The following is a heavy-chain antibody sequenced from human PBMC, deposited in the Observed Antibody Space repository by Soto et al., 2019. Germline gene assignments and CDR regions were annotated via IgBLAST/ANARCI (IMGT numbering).Heavy chain of an antibody. CDR1: GYTFTIYG. D-gene: IGHD3-16*02. CDR3: ARASITFGGDIVSFDY. Sequence: GAPVKVSSKASGYTFTIYGISGVRQAPGQGLEWMGWISAYNGNTNYAQKLQGRVTMTTDTSTSTAYMELRSLRSDDTAVYYCARASITFGGDIVSFDYWGQGTLVTVSS. V-gene: IGHV1-18*01. CDR2: ISAYNGNT. J-gene: IGHJ4*02.